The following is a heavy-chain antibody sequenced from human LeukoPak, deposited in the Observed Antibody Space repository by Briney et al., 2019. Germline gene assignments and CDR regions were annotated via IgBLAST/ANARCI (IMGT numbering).Heavy chain of an antibody. J-gene: IGHJ3*02. V-gene: IGHV3-7*01. CDR1: GFTFSSYW. D-gene: IGHD1-26*01. CDR2: IKQDGSEK. Sequence: GGSLRLSCVASGFTFSSYWMTWVRQAPGKGLEWVANIKQDGSEKYYVDSVKGRFTISRDNAKNSLYLQMNSLRAEDTAVYYCARDRGRGSYFPGGAFDIWGQGTMVTVSS. CDR3: ARDRGRGSYFPGGAFDI.